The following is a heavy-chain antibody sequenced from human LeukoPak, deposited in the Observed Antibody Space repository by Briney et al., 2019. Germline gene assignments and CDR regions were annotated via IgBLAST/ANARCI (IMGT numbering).Heavy chain of an antibody. CDR3: ARGGQSAIFGVVIKPNPLDY. D-gene: IGHD3-3*01. Sequence: ASEKVSCKASGGTFSSYAISWVRQAPGQGLEWMGGIIPIFGTANYAQKFQGRVTITTDESTSTAYMELSSLRSEDTAVYYCARGGQSAIFGVVIKPNPLDYWGQGTLVTVSS. V-gene: IGHV1-69*05. CDR2: IIPIFGTA. J-gene: IGHJ4*02. CDR1: GGTFSSYA.